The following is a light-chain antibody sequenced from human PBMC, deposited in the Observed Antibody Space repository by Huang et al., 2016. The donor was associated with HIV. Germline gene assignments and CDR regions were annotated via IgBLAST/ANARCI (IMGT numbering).Light chain of an antibody. V-gene: IGKV2-30*02. CDR3: MQGTHWPL. Sequence: DVVMTQSPLSLPVTLGQPASISCRSSQSLVHSDGNTYLNWLQQRPGQSPRRLIYKVSYRDAGVPDRFSGSGSGTDFTLKISRVEAEDVGVYYCMQGTHWPLFGQGTKLEIK. J-gene: IGKJ2*01. CDR1: QSLVHSDGNTY. CDR2: KVS.